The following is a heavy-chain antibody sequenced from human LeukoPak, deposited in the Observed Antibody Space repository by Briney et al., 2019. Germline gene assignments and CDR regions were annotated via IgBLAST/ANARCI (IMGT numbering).Heavy chain of an antibody. CDR2: NYSGGST. CDR1: GFTVSTNY. CDR3: ARSGYSGYDSNY. J-gene: IGHJ4*02. Sequence: GGSLRLSCAAPGFTVSTNYMSWVRQAPGKGLEWVSVNYSGGSTYYADSVKGRFTISRDNSKNTLYLQMNSLRAEDTAVYYCARSGYSGYDSNYWGQGTLVTVSS. V-gene: IGHV3-66*01. D-gene: IGHD5-12*01.